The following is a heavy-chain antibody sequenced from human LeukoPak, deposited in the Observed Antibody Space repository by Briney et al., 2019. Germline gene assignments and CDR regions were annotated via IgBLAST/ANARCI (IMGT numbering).Heavy chain of an antibody. CDR3: ARDAQRGFDYSNSLKY. CDR1: GFIFSHHG. V-gene: IGHV3-33*01. Sequence: GGSLRLSCAASGFIFSHHGMHWVRQAPGQGLEGVAVIWSDATNRFYADSVKGRFTISRDNSQNTVFLQMDSLRVKDTAIYYCARDAQRGFDYSNSLKYWGHGTLVTVSS. CDR2: IWSDATNR. D-gene: IGHD4-11*01. J-gene: IGHJ4*01.